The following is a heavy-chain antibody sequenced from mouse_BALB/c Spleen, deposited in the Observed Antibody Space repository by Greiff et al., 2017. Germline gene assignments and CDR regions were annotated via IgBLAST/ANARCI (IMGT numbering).Heavy chain of an antibody. V-gene: IGHV2-5-1*01. Sequence: QVQLQQSGPSLVQPSQSLSITCTVSGFSLTSYGVHWVRQSPGKGLEWLGVIWRGGSTDYNAAFMSRLSITKDNSKSQVFFKMNSLQADDTAIYYCAKKDYGSNYAMDYWGQGTSVTVSS. D-gene: IGHD1-1*01. J-gene: IGHJ4*01. CDR2: IWRGGST. CDR1: GFSLTSYG. CDR3: AKKDYGSNYAMDY.